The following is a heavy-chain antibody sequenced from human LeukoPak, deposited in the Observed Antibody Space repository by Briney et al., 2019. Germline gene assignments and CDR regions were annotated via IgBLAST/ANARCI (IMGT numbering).Heavy chain of an antibody. CDR1: GFTFSTYG. J-gene: IGHJ4*02. CDR2: IQSDGSNK. CDR3: AKDQGSSTYYFDY. Sequence: GGSLRLSCAASGFTFSTYGMHWVRQAPGKGLEWVAFIQSDGSNKYHADSVKGRFTISRDNSKNTLYLQTNSLRAEDTAVYYCAKDQGSSTYYFDYWGQGTLVTVSS. V-gene: IGHV3-30*02. D-gene: IGHD6-13*01.